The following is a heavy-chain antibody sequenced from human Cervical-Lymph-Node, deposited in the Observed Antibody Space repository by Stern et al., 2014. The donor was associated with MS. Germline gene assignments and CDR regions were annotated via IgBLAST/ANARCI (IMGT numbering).Heavy chain of an antibody. V-gene: IGHV5-51*01. CDR2: IYPGDSDT. CDR3: ARVRKAAAGHTYFDY. J-gene: IGHJ4*02. D-gene: IGHD6-13*01. Sequence: EVQLVQSGAEVKKPGESLKISCKGSGYSFTSYWIGWVRQMPGKGLEWRGIIYPGDSDTRYSPSFQGQVTISADKSISTAYLQWSSLKASDTAMYYCARVRKAAAGHTYFDYWGQGTLVTVSS. CDR1: GYSFTSYW.